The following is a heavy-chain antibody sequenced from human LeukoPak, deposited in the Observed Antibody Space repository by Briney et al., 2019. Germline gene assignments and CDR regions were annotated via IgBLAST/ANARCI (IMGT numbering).Heavy chain of an antibody. J-gene: IGHJ5*02. Sequence: GGSLRLSCAASGFTFSSYWMHWVRQAPGKGLVWVSRINSDGSSTSYADSVKGRFTISRDNAKNTLYLQMNSLRAEDTAVYYCAREYDSSGYYNRFDPWGQGTLVTVSS. D-gene: IGHD3-22*01. CDR3: AREYDSSGYYNRFDP. CDR1: GFTFSSYW. V-gene: IGHV3-74*01. CDR2: INSDGSST.